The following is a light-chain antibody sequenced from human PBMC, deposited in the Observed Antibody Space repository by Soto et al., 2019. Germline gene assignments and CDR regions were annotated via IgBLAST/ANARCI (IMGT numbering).Light chain of an antibody. J-gene: IGKJ1*01. CDR1: QSVSSN. V-gene: IGKV3-15*01. CDR2: GAS. Sequence: EIVMTQSPVTLSVSPGERATLSCRASQSVSSNLAWYQQKPGRAPRRLIYGASTRATGIPARFSGSGSGTEFTLTISSLQSEDFALYYCQQYNNWPRTFGQGTKV. CDR3: QQYNNWPRT.